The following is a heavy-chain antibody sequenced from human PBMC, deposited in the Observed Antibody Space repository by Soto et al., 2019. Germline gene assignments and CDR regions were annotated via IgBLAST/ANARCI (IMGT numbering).Heavy chain of an antibody. D-gene: IGHD6-19*01. CDR2: IYWDDDK. Sequence: QITLKESGPTLVKLTQTLTLTCTFSGFSISTSGVGVGWIRQHPGKALEWLALIYWDDDKRYSPSLKSRLTIATDNPKNQMVLTMTNMDPVDTGTYYYAHSKIQYSRGRKRFDPWGQGTLVTDSS. J-gene: IGHJ5*02. CDR3: AHSKIQYSRGRKRFDP. V-gene: IGHV2-5*02. CDR1: GFSISTSGVG.